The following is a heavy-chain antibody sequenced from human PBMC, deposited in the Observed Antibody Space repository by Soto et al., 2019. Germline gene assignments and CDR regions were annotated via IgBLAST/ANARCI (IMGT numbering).Heavy chain of an antibody. CDR3: AKIPRITGKYYLDY. Sequence: GGSLRLSCAASGFTFSSYAMSWVRQAPGKGLEWVSAISGSGGSTYYADSVKGRFTISRDNSKNTLYLQMNSLRAEDTAVYYCAKIPRITGKYYLDYWGQGTLVTVSS. V-gene: IGHV3-23*01. CDR2: ISGSGGST. D-gene: IGHD1-20*01. J-gene: IGHJ4*02. CDR1: GFTFSSYA.